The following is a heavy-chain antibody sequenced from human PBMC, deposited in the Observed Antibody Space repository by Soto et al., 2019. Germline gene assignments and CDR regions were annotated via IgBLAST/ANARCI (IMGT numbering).Heavy chain of an antibody. J-gene: IGHJ4*02. CDR1: GFTFSSFW. Sequence: GGSLRLSCAVSGFTFSSFWMHWVRQAPGEGLVWVSRINTDGSSTSYADSVKGRFTISRDNAKNTLYLQMNSLRVEDTAMYYCAKRGIDTFGLSYWGQGTLVTVSS. V-gene: IGHV3-74*01. D-gene: IGHD5-18*01. CDR3: AKRGIDTFGLSY. CDR2: INTDGSST.